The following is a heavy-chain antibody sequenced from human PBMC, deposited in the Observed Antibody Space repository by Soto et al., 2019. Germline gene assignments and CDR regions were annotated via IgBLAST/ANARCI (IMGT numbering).Heavy chain of an antibody. J-gene: IGHJ3*02. V-gene: IGHV1-18*01. D-gene: IGHD1-26*01. CDR2: ISADNGNT. CDR1: GYTFTTYS. Sequence: QVQLVQSGAEVKKPGASVKVSCKASGYTFTTYSITWVRQAPGQGLEWMGWISADNGNTNYAQKFQGRVTMTTDTSTSTAYMELRSLRSEDTAVYYCARTPYSGSYRNAFDIWGQGTMVTVSS. CDR3: ARTPYSGSYRNAFDI.